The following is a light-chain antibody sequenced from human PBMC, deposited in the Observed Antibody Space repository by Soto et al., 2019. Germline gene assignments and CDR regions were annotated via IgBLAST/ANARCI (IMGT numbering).Light chain of an antibody. CDR3: SSYTSTTTRV. CDR1: SSDVGGYNY. Sequence: QSVLTQPARVSGSPGTAITPSCTGTSSDVGGYNYVSWYQQHPGKGPKLMIYEVRNRPSGVSNRFSGSKSSNTTTLTLSGLQAEDEADYYCSSYTSTTTRVFGTGTKVTVL. V-gene: IGLV2-14*03. CDR2: EVR. J-gene: IGLJ1*01.